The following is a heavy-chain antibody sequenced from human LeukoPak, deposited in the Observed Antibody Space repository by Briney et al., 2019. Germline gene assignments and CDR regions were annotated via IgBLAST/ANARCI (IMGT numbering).Heavy chain of an antibody. J-gene: IGHJ4*02. V-gene: IGHV3-48*02. CDR3: AGEDYGDYLSFDY. CDR2: ISSSSSTI. D-gene: IGHD4-17*01. Sequence: GGSLRLSCAASGFTFSSYSMNWVRQAPGKGLEWVSYISSSSSTIYYADSVKGRFTTSRDNAKNSLYLQMNSLRDEDTAVYYCAGEDYGDYLSFDYWGRGTLVTVSS. CDR1: GFTFSSYS.